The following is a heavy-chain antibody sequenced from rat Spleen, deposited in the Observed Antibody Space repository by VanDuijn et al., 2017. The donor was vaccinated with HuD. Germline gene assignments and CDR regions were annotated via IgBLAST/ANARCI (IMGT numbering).Heavy chain of an antibody. J-gene: IGHJ3*01. V-gene: IGHV5-31*01. CDR2: ITNASGGT. CDR3: TRTYGGYTSHWFAY. Sequence: EVQLVESGGGLVQPGRSLKISCVASGFTFNYYWMTWIRQAPGKGLEWVASITNASGGTHYPDSVKGRFTISRDNAKSSLYLQMDSLRSEDTATYFCTRTYGGYTSHWFAYWGQGTLVTVSS. CDR1: GFTFNYYW. D-gene: IGHD1-11*01.